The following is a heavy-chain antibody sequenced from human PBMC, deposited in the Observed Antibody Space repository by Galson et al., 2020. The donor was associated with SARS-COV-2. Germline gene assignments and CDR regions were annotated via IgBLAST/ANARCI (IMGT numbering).Heavy chain of an antibody. Sequence: GESLKISCAASGFAFSGSAMHWVRQASGKGLEWVGRIRSKANNYATAYAASVNVRFTISRDDSRNTAYLQMNSLETEDTAVYYCTRFVEGANYFDSWGQGALVTVSS. CDR1: GFAFSGSA. CDR2: IRSKANNYAT. CDR3: TRFVEGANYFDS. D-gene: IGHD6-6*01. V-gene: IGHV3-73*01. J-gene: IGHJ4*02.